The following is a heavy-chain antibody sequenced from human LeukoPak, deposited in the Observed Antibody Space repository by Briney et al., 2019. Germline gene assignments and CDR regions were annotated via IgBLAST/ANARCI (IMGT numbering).Heavy chain of an antibody. J-gene: IGHJ6*02. V-gene: IGHV3-74*01. D-gene: IGHD3-22*01. CDR2: INSDGSST. CDR3: AKDDSSGYYYGYYGMDV. Sequence: INSDGSSTNYADFVKGRFTISRDNAKNTLYLQMNSLRAEDTAVYYCAKDDSSGYYYGYYGMDVWGQGITVTVSS.